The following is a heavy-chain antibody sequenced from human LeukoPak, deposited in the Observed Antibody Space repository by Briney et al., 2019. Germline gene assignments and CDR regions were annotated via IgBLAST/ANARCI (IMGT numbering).Heavy chain of an antibody. CDR3: ARGGKSDCSGGSCYDY. J-gene: IGHJ4*02. Sequence: GGSLRLSCAASGFTFTNYWMHWVRQAPGKGLVWVSRIDIDGTGTSYADSVKGRFTISRDNAKNTVSLQMNSLRAEDTAVYYCARGGKSDCSGGSCYDYWGQGTLVTVSS. CDR1: GFTFTNYW. CDR2: IDIDGTGT. D-gene: IGHD2-15*01. V-gene: IGHV3-74*01.